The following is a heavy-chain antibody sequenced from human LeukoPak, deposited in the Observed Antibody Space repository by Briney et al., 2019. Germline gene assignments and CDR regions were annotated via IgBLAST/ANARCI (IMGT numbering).Heavy chain of an antibody. D-gene: IGHD4-17*01. Sequence: PSETLSLTCAVYGGSLSGYYWSWIRQPPGKGLEWIGEINHSGSTNYNPSLKSRVTISVDTSKNQFSLKLSSVTAADTAVYYCARGSTVTTMGFDYWGQGTLVTVSS. V-gene: IGHV4-34*01. CDR2: INHSGST. CDR1: GGSLSGYY. CDR3: ARGSTVTTMGFDY. J-gene: IGHJ4*02.